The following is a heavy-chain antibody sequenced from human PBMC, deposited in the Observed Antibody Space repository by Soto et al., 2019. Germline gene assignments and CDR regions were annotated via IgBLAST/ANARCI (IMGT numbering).Heavy chain of an antibody. D-gene: IGHD6-13*01. CDR1: GFTFSSYS. Sequence: GGSLRLSCAASGFTFSSYSMNWVRQAPGKGLEWVSSISSSSSYIYYADSVKGRFTISRDNAKNSLYLQMNSLRAEDTAVYYCARAPGIAAAPRFVDYYYYGMDVWGQGTTVTVSS. CDR3: ARAPGIAAAPRFVDYYYYGMDV. CDR2: ISSSSSYI. J-gene: IGHJ6*02. V-gene: IGHV3-21*01.